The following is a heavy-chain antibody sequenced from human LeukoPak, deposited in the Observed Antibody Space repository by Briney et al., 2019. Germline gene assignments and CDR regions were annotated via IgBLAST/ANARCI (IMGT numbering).Heavy chain of an antibody. J-gene: IGHJ4*02. D-gene: IGHD5-24*01. V-gene: IGHV5-51*01. CDR1: GYRFSDYW. CDR2: IYPGDSNT. CDR3: ARRAVEMATIDY. Sequence: GESLKISCKGSGYRFSDYWIGWVRQMPGRGLEWMGIIYPGDSNTRYSPSFQGQVTISADKSISTAYLQWSSLKASDTAMYYCARRAVEMATIDYWGQGTLVTVSS.